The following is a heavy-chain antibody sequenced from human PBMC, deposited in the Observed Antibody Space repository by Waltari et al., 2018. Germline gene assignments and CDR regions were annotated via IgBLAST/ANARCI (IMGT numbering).Heavy chain of an antibody. D-gene: IGHD3-3*01. CDR1: GGPFSGFY. V-gene: IGHV4-34*01. Sequence: QVQLPQWGAGLLKPSETLSLTCAVYGGPFSGFYWSWIPPRPAEGPECQGEIKDSGSTNYNPALKSRVTISVDTSKNQFSLKLSSVTAADTAVYYCARTYEFWSGSYFDYWGQGTLVTVSS. CDR3: ARTYEFWSGSYFDY. CDR2: IKDSGST. J-gene: IGHJ4*02.